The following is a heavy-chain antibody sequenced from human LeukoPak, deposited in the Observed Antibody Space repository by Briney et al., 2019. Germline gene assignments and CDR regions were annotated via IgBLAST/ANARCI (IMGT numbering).Heavy chain of an antibody. D-gene: IGHD2-2*01. V-gene: IGHV3-21*01. Sequence: GGSLRLSCAASGFTFSSYSMNWVRQAPGKGLEWVSSISSSSSYIYYADSVKGRFTISRDNAKNSLYLQMNSLRAEDTAVYYCARGLQLLWDILDYWGQGTLVTVSS. CDR2: ISSSSSYI. CDR1: GFTFSSYS. CDR3: ARGLQLLWDILDY. J-gene: IGHJ4*02.